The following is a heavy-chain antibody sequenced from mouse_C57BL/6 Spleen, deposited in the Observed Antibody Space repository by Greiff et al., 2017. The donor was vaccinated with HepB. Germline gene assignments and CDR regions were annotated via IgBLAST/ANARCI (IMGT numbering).Heavy chain of an antibody. D-gene: IGHD1-1*01. Sequence: VQLQQPGAELVMPGASVKLSCKASGYTFTSYWMHWVKQRPGQGLEWIGEIDPSDSYTNYNQKFKGKSTLTVDKSSSTAYMQLSSLTSEDSAVYYCARCVVYYGSSYGYFDVWGTGTTVTVSS. J-gene: IGHJ1*03. CDR2: IDPSDSYT. CDR1: GYTFTSYW. V-gene: IGHV1-69*01. CDR3: ARCVVYYGSSYGYFDV.